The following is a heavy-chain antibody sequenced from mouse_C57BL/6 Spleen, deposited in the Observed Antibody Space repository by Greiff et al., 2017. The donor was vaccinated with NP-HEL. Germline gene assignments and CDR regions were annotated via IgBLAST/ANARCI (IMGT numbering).Heavy chain of an antibody. Sequence: EVMLVESGGDLVKPGGSLKLSCAASGFTFSSYGMSWVRQTPDKRLEWVATISSGGSYTYYPDSVKGRFTISRDNAKNTLYMQLSSLKTEDTAMYYCARQGVVEYYFDYWGQGTTLTVSS. V-gene: IGHV5-6*01. CDR2: ISSGGSYT. CDR3: ARQGVVEYYFDY. D-gene: IGHD1-1*01. CDR1: GFTFSSYG. J-gene: IGHJ2*01.